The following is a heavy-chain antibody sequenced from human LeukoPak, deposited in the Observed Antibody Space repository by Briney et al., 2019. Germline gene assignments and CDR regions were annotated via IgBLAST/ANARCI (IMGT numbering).Heavy chain of an antibody. J-gene: IGHJ3*02. CDR1: GGSISSYY. CDR2: IYTSGST. CDR3: ARVFGFGELFTAFDI. Sequence: PSETLSLTCTGSGGSISSYYWSWIRQPAGKGLEWIGRIYTSGSTNYNPSLKSRVTMSVDTSNNQRSLRLSSVAAADTAVYYCARVFGFGELFTAFDIWGPGTMVTASS. D-gene: IGHD3-10*01. V-gene: IGHV4-4*07.